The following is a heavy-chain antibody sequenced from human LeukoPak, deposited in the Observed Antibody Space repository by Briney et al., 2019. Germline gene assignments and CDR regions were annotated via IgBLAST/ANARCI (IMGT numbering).Heavy chain of an antibody. CDR1: GFTFSSYW. CDR3: TRVQSGTPFDY. D-gene: IGHD1-26*01. CDR2: ISSDGSST. J-gene: IGHJ4*02. V-gene: IGHV3-74*01. Sequence: PGGSLRLSCAASGFTFSSYWMHWVRQAPGKGLVWVSRISSDGSSTSYADSVKGRFTISRDNAKNTVYLQMNSLRAEDTAVYYCTRVQSGTPFDYWGQGTLVTVFS.